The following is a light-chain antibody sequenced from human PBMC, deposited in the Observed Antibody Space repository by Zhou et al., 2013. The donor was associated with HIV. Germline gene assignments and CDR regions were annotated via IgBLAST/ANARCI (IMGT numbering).Light chain of an antibody. CDR2: GAS. J-gene: IGKJ3*01. V-gene: IGKV1-27*01. CDR1: QATTTS. CDR3: QKYDFVPFL. Sequence: DFQMTQSPSSQSASLGDRVTITCRTSQATTTSLAWYQLKPGKGPKLLIYGASTLHSGVPSRFSGSGSGTDFTLTITNLQPEDIATYYCQKYDFVPFLFGPGTRVDIK.